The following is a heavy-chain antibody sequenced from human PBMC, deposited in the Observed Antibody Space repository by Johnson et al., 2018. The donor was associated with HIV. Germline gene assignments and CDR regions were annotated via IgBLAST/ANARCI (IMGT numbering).Heavy chain of an antibody. CDR3: ARLSGQQLVPRGGPFDI. V-gene: IGHV3-9*01. D-gene: IGHD6-13*01. CDR2: ISWDGGRT. CDR1: GFTFDDYA. J-gene: IGHJ3*02. Sequence: VQLVESGGGLVQPGRSLRLSCAASGFTFDDYAMHWVRQAPGEGLEWVSGISWDGGRTYYADSVKGRFTISRDNSRNTLYLQMNSLRVEDTAVYYCARLSGQQLVPRGGPFDIWGQGTMVTVSS.